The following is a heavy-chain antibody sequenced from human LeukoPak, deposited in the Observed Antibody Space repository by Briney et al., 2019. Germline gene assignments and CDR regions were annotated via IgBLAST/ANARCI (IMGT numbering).Heavy chain of an antibody. CDR1: GGSFSGYY. D-gene: IGHD2-2*01. CDR3: ARARLSQLLSNWFDP. Sequence: SETLSLTCAVYGGSFSGYYWSWIRQSPGKGLEWIGEINHSGSTNYNPSLKSRVTISVDTSKNQFSLKLSSVTAADTAVYYCARARLSQLLSNWFDPWGQGTLVTVSS. CDR2: INHSGST. V-gene: IGHV4-34*01. J-gene: IGHJ5*02.